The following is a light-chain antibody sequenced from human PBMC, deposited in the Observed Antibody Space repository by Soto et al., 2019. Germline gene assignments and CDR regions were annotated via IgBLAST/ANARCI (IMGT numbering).Light chain of an antibody. Sequence: IQCIQPPAFPFASLGHEVTITCRASQGISIYLAWYQQKPGKAPKLLIYAASTLQSGVPSRFSGSGSGTEFTLTIISLQPEDFATYYCQMFNSFPSTFGQGALLEFK. J-gene: IGKJ5*01. V-gene: IGKV1-9*01. CDR2: AAS. CDR3: QMFNSFPST. CDR1: QGISIY.